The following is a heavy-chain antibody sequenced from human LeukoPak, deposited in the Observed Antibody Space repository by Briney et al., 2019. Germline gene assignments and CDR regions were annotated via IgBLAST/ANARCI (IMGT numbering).Heavy chain of an antibody. V-gene: IGHV1-46*01. CDR3: ARDPKSRTYGSGSYLGAVDYGMDV. Sequence: ASVKVSCKASGYTFTSYYMHWVRQAPGQGLEWMGIINPSGGSTSYAQKFQGRVTMTRDTSTSTVYMELSSLRSEDTAVYYCARDPKSRTYGSGSYLGAVDYGMDVWGQGTTVTASS. D-gene: IGHD3-10*01. CDR1: GYTFTSYY. CDR2: INPSGGST. J-gene: IGHJ6*02.